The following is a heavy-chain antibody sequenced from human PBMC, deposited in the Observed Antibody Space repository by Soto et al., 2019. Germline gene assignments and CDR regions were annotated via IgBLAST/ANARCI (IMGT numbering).Heavy chain of an antibody. J-gene: IGHJ5*02. CDR2: IKTKADAGTT. V-gene: IGHV3-15*01. CDR3: TTDRATIFFDP. D-gene: IGHD3-10*02. Sequence: QLVESGGGLVKPGGSLRLSCAASGFTFKNAWMSWVRQAPGKGLEWVGRIKTKADAGTTDYAAPVKGRFTISRDDSKNTLYLQMNSLKNEDTALYFCTTDRATIFFDPRGQGTLVTVSS. CDR1: GFTFKNAW.